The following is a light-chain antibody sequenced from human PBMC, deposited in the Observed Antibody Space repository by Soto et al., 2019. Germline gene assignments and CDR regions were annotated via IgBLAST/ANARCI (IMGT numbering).Light chain of an antibody. J-gene: IGLJ2*01. CDR1: SSNIGAGYD. V-gene: IGLV1-40*01. CDR2: VNS. CDR3: QSYDSSLSGVV. Sequence: QSVLTQPPSVSGAPGQRVTISCTGSSSNIGAGYDVHWYQQLPGTAPKLLIYVNSNRPSGVPDRFSGSKSGTSASLAITGLQAEHEADYYCQSYDSSLSGVVFGGGTNLTVL.